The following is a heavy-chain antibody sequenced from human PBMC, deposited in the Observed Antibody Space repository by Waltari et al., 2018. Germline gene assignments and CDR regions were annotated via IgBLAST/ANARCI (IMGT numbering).Heavy chain of an antibody. CDR2: IYYSGST. CDR3: ARHAIAVAGRFDY. V-gene: IGHV4-39*07. CDR1: GGSLSSSSYY. Sequence: QLQLQESGPGLVKPSETLSLTCTVSGGSLSSSSYYWGWIRQPPGKGLEWIGSIYYSGSTYYNPSLKSRVTISVDTSKNQFSLKLSSVTAADTAVYYCARHAIAVAGRFDYWGQGTLVTVSS. D-gene: IGHD6-19*01. J-gene: IGHJ4*02.